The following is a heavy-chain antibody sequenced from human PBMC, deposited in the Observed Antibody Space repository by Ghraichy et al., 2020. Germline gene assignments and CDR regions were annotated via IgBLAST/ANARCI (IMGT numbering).Heavy chain of an antibody. D-gene: IGHD3-22*01. Sequence: LSLTCAASGFTFSNYWMTWVRQAPGKGLEWVANIKEDGGEKYYVDSVKGRFTISRDNAKDSLYLQMNSLRAEDTAVYYCARDTVHDNRGDSWGQGTLVTVSS. V-gene: IGHV3-7*03. CDR2: IKEDGGEK. CDR1: GFTFSNYW. J-gene: IGHJ4*02. CDR3: ARDTVHDNRGDS.